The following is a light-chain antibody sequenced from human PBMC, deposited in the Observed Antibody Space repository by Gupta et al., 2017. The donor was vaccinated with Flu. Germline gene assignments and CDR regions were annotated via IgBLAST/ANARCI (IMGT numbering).Light chain of an antibody. CDR1: ESLSSY. V-gene: IGKV3-20*01. CDR2: SAS. J-gene: IGKJ1*01. Sequence: LLTQSPGTLSLSPGDRATLSCRATESLSSYVAWYQQRPGQAPRLLIHSASSRHTGVPDRFSGSGSGTDFTLSISSLEPEDFAVYYCQQYGSSPASFGQGTQVEI. CDR3: QQYGSSPAS.